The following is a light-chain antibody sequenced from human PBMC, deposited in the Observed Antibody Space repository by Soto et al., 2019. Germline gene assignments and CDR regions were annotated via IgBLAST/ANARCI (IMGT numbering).Light chain of an antibody. CDR3: QQYNNWPYT. J-gene: IGKJ2*01. CDR1: QHVSSN. V-gene: IGKV3-15*01. Sequence: DIVMTQSPATLSVSPGGSATLSCRASQHVSSNFAWYRQKPGQAPTLLIYRASTRATGIPSRFSGSGSGTEFTLPISSLRSEDFAVYYCQQYNNWPYTFGQGTKVEIK. CDR2: RAS.